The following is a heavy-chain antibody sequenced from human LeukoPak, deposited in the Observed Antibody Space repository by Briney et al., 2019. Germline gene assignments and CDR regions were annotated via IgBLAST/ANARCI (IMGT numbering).Heavy chain of an antibody. CDR1: GGSFGGCY. J-gene: IGHJ4*02. D-gene: IGHD3-10*01. CDR2: INHSGST. CDR3: ARGRGGRADY. Sequence: PSETLSLTCAVYGGSFGGCYWSWIRQPPGKGLEWIGEINHSGSTNYNPSLKSRVTISVDTSKNQFSLKLSSVTAADTAVYYCARGRGGRADYWGQGTLVTVSS. V-gene: IGHV4-34*01.